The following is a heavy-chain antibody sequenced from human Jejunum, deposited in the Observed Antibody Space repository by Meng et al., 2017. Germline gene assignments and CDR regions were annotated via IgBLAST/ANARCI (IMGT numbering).Heavy chain of an antibody. Sequence: ASVKVSCKASGYTFSYYSMHWVRQAPGQRPEWMGWINVDSGNTKYSRNLQGRVTITRDTSTNTDYMELRSLRFEDTALYYCARVEGDGDNYFYHYYGMDVWGQGTTVTVSS. V-gene: IGHV1-3*01. CDR1: GYTFSYYS. J-gene: IGHJ6*02. D-gene: IGHD5-24*01. CDR2: INVDSGNT. CDR3: ARVEGDGDNYFYHYYGMDV.